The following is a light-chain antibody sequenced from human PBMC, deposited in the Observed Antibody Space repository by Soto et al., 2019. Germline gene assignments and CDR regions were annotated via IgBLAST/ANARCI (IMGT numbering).Light chain of an antibody. V-gene: IGKV3-20*01. CDR1: QSMSNSN. CDR2: GAS. J-gene: IGKJ5*01. CDR3: QQYGSSPIT. Sequence: IVFTQSPGTLSLSPGDRATLSCRASQSMSNSNLAWYQHKPGQAPRLLIYGASNRATGIPDRFSGSGSGTDFTLTISRLEPEDFAVYYCQQYGSSPITFGQGTRLEIK.